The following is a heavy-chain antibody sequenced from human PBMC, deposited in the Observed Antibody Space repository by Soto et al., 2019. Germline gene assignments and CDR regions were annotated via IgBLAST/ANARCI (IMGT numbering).Heavy chain of an antibody. J-gene: IGHJ6*02. CDR1: GFTFSKYW. V-gene: IGHV3-74*01. D-gene: IGHD3-10*01. Sequence: EVQLVESGGGLAQPGGSLRLSCVASGFTFSKYWVHWVRQVPGKGLVWVSRINGDGSGTSYADSVEGRFTISRDNAKSTVYRQMNRLRAEDTSVYYCASGRFGMYAMDVWGQGTTVTVSS. CDR2: INGDGSGT. CDR3: ASGRFGMYAMDV.